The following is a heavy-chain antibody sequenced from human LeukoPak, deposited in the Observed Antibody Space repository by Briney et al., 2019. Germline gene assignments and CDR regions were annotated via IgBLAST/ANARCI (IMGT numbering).Heavy chain of an antibody. D-gene: IGHD6-6*01. J-gene: IGHJ6*03. CDR2: IKQDGSEK. Sequence: GGSLRLSCAASGFTFSSYWMSWVRQAPGKGLEWVANIKQDGSEKYYVDSVKGRFTISRDNAKNSLYLQMNSLRAEDTAVYYCARDRKARLLGYYYMDVWGKGTTVTVSS. V-gene: IGHV3-7*01. CDR1: GFTFSSYW. CDR3: ARDRKARLLGYYYMDV.